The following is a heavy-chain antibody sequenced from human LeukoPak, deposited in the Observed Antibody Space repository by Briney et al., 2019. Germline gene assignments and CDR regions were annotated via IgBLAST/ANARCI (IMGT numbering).Heavy chain of an antibody. J-gene: IGHJ6*03. Sequence: PGGSLRLSCAASGFTFSSYWMSWVRQAPGKGLEWVANIKQDGREKYYVDSVKGRFTISRDNAKNSLYLQMNSLRAEDTAVYYCARSGCSSTSCYKKGGYYYYYMDVWGKGTTVTVSS. D-gene: IGHD2-2*02. CDR1: GFTFSSYW. V-gene: IGHV3-7*01. CDR3: ARSGCSSTSCYKKGGYYYYYMDV. CDR2: IKQDGREK.